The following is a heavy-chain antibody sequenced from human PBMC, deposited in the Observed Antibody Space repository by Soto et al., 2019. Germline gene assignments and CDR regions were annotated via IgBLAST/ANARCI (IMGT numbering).Heavy chain of an antibody. Sequence: SETLSLTCTVSGGSISSGDYYRSWIRQPPGKGLEWIGYIYYSGSTYYNPSLKSRVTISVDTSKNQFSLKLSSVTAADTAVYYCARYYDFWSGYCWFDPWGQGTLVTVSS. CDR1: GGSISSGDYY. J-gene: IGHJ5*02. V-gene: IGHV4-30-4*01. D-gene: IGHD3-3*01. CDR3: ARYYDFWSGYCWFDP. CDR2: IYYSGST.